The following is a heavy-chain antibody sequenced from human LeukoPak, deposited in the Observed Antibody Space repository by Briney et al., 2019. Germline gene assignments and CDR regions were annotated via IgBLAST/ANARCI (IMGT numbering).Heavy chain of an antibody. CDR3: ARGLGKGYYYYGMDV. J-gene: IGHJ6*02. V-gene: IGHV1-46*01. Sequence: GASVKVSCKASGYTFTSYYMHWVRQAPGQGLEWMGIINPSGGSTGYAQKFQGRVTMTRDTSTSTVYMELSSLRSEDTAVYYCARGLGKGYYYYGMDVWGQGTTVTVSS. D-gene: IGHD7-27*01. CDR2: INPSGGST. CDR1: GYTFTSYY.